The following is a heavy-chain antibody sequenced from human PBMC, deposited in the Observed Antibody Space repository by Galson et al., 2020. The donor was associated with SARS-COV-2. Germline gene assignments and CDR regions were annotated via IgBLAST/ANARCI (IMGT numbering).Heavy chain of an antibody. V-gene: IGHV4-31*03. Sequence: SETLSLTCTVSGGSISSGGYYWSWIRQHPGKGLEWIGYISYSGSTYYNPSLKSRVTISVDTSKNQFSLTLSTVTAAETAVYYCARAAITMIVVVGAFDIWGQGTIVTFSS. D-gene: IGHD3-22*01. CDR3: ARAAITMIVVVGAFDI. CDR1: GGSISSGGYY. CDR2: ISYSGST. J-gene: IGHJ3*02.